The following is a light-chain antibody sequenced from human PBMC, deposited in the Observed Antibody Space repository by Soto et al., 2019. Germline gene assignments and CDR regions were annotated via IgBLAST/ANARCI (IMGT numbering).Light chain of an antibody. V-gene: IGLV2-8*01. CDR3: GTWDSSLSAGVV. J-gene: IGLJ2*01. Sequence: QSVLAQPPSASGSPGQSVTISCTGSGSDIGAYNFVSWYQQHPGKAPKLMIFGVTERPSGVPDRFSGSKSGNTASLTVSGLQADDEAVYYCGTWDSSLSAGVVFGGGTKLTVL. CDR1: GSDIGAYNF. CDR2: GVT.